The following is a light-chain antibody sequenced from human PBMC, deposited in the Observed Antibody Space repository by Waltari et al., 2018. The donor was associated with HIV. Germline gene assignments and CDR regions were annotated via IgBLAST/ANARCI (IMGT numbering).Light chain of an antibody. CDR2: RNN. J-gene: IGLJ3*02. CDR3: ATWDDSLIWV. Sequence: QPVLTQPPSASGTPGHGVTISCSGSNSNIGTNSVYWYQHLPGMAPKLLIYRNNRRPSGLPDRFSGARSGTSASLAISGRRSEDEADYYCATWDDSLIWVFGGGTKLTVL. CDR1: NSNIGTNS. V-gene: IGLV1-47*01.